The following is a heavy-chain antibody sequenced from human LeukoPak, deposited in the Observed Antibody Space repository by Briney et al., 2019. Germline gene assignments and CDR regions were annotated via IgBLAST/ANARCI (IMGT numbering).Heavy chain of an antibody. CDR3: AKDEEMATTFDY. V-gene: IGHV3-23*01. D-gene: IGHD5-24*01. Sequence: GGSLRLSCAASGFTFSSYAMSWVRQPPGKGLEWVSAISGSGGSTYYADSVKGRFTISRDNSKNTLYLQMNSLRAEDTAVYYCAKDEEMATTFDYWGQGTLVTVSS. CDR1: GFTFSSYA. CDR2: ISGSGGST. J-gene: IGHJ4*02.